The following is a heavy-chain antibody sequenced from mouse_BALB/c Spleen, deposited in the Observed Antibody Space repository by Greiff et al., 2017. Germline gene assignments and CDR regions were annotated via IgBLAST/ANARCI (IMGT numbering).Heavy chain of an antibody. D-gene: IGHD3-2*01. CDR1: GYAFSSYW. J-gene: IGHJ3*01. Sequence: VQLQQSGAELVRPGSSVKISCKASGYAFSSYWMNWVKQRPGQGLEWIGQIYPGDGDTNYNGKFKGKATLTADKSSSTAYMQLSSLTSEDSAVYFCAKDSSGFAWFAYWGQGTLVTVSA. V-gene: IGHV1-80*01. CDR3: AKDSSGFAWFAY. CDR2: IYPGDGDT.